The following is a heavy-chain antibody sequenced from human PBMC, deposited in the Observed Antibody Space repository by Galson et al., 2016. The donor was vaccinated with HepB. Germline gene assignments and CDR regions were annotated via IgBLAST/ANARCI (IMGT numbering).Heavy chain of an antibody. CDR2: IEHDGSGT. CDR3: ARDNWGIDY. V-gene: IGHV3-7*03. CDR1: EFTFSSYS. Sequence: SLRLSCAASEFTFSSYSMNWVRQAPRKGLEWVAKIEHDGSGTYYVDSVKGRFTISRENAENSLYLPMNSLRAEDTAVYYCARDNWGIDYLGQGTLVTVSS. D-gene: IGHD7-27*01. J-gene: IGHJ4*02.